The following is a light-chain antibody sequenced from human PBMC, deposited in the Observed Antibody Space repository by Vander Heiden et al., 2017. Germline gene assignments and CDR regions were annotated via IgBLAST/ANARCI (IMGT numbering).Light chain of an antibody. CDR1: QSLLHSNGYNY. CDR2: LGS. V-gene: IGKV2-28*01. CDR3: MQALQTLLT. Sequence: DIVMTQSPLSLPVTPGEPASISCRSSQSLLHSNGYNYLHWYLQKPGQSPQLLNYLGSNRASGVPDRFSGSGSGTDFTLKISRVEAEDVGVYYCMQALQTLLTFGGGTKVEIK. J-gene: IGKJ4*01.